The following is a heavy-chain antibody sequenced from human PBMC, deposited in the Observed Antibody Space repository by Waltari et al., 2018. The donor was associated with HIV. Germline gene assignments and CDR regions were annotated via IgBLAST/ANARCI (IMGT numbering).Heavy chain of an antibody. CDR2: FYTSGGT. V-gene: IGHV4-61*02. J-gene: IGHJ6*02. CDR3: ARGYYYRMDV. Sequence: QVQLQESGPGLVKPSQTLSLTCTVSGGSISRGYYYWSRLRQPAGKGLEWIGRFYTSGGTNYNPSLKSRVTISVDTSKNQFSLKLSSVTAADTAVYYCARGYYYRMDVWGQGTTVTVSS. D-gene: IGHD3-10*01. CDR1: GGSISRGYYY.